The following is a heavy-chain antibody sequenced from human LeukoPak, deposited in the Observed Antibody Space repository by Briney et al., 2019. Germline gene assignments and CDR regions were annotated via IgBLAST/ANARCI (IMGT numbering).Heavy chain of an antibody. Sequence: PGGSLRLSCAASGFTFSSYSMNWVRQPPGKGLEWVSSISSSSSSIYYADSVKGRFTISRDNAENSLHLQMNSLRAEDTAVYYCARAIYCGGDCYLYYFDYWGRGILVTVSS. V-gene: IGHV3-21*01. D-gene: IGHD2-21*02. J-gene: IGHJ4*02. CDR1: GFTFSSYS. CDR2: ISSSSSSI. CDR3: ARAIYCGGDCYLYYFDY.